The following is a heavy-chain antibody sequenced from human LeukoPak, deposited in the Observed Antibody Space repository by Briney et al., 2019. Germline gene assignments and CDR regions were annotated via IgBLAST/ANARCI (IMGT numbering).Heavy chain of an antibody. CDR2: ISYSGTA. V-gene: IGHV4-39*01. CDR1: GDSISSSDYY. Sequence: PSETLSLTCTVSGDSISSSDYYWGWIRQPPGKGLEWIGSISYSGTAYYNPSLKSRVTMSVDTSKSQFALKLSSVTAADTAMYYCARHLSYGGNSAWGYWGQGTLVTVSS. CDR3: ARHLSYGGNSAWGY. D-gene: IGHD4-23*01. J-gene: IGHJ4*02.